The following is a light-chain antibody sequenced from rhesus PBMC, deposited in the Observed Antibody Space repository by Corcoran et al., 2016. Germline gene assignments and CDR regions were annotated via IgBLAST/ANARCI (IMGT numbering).Light chain of an antibody. CDR2: GAS. J-gene: IGKJ1*01. CDR1: QSVSSY. CDR3: QQYNNWKT. Sequence: EIVMTQSPATLSLSPGERATLSCRASQSVSSYVAWYQQKPEQAPRLLLYGASRRATGIPDMFSGSGSGTDVTLIISSLEPEDVGVYYCQQYNNWKTFGQGTKVEIK. V-gene: IGKV3S9*01.